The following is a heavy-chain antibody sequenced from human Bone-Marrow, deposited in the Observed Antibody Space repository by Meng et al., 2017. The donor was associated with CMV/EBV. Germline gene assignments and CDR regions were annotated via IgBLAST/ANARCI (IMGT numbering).Heavy chain of an antibody. CDR1: GGSISSYY. D-gene: IGHD2/OR15-2a*01. J-gene: IGHJ3*02. V-gene: IGHV4-59*01. Sequence: SETLSLTCTVSGGSISSYYWSWIRQPPGKGLEWIGYIYYSGSTNYNPSLKSRVTVSVDTSKNRFSLKLSSVTAADTAVYYCARGPLVNRGAFDIWGQGTMVTVSS. CDR2: IYYSGST. CDR3: ARGPLVNRGAFDI.